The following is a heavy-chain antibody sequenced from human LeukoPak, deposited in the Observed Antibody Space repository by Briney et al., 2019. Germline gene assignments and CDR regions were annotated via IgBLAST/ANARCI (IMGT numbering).Heavy chain of an antibody. CDR2: TNPNSGGT. CDR3: ARDYFSPAARQLHFDY. CDR1: GYTFTGYY. Sequence: ASVKVSCKASGYTFTGYYMHWVRQAPGQGLEWMGWTNPNSGGTNYAQKFQGRVTMTRDTSISTAYMELSRLRSDDTAVYYCARDYFSPAARQLHFDYWGQGTLVTVSS. V-gene: IGHV1-2*02. D-gene: IGHD6-6*01. J-gene: IGHJ4*02.